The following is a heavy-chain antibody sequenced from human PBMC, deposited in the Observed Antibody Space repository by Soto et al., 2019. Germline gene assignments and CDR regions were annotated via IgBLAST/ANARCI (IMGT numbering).Heavy chain of an antibody. J-gene: IGHJ4*02. CDR1: GGTFSSYA. CDR3: AAQSSTVTATGFDY. CDR2: IIPIFGTA. V-gene: IGHV1-69*13. D-gene: IGHD2-21*02. Sequence: SVKVSCKASGGTFSSYAISWVREAPGQGLEWMGGIIPIFGTANYAQKFQGRVTITADESTSTAYMELSSLRSEDTAVYYCAAQSSTVTATGFDYWGQGTLVTVSS.